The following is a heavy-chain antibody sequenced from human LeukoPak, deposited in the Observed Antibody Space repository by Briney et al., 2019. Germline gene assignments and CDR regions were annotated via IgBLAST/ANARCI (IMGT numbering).Heavy chain of an antibody. Sequence: PSETLSLTCAVYGGSFSGYYWSWIRQPPGKGLEWIGSIYHSGTTSYNPSLRSRVTISVDASKNQFSLKLNSVTAADTAVYYCARVYYGALGLDYWGQGTLVTVSS. J-gene: IGHJ4*02. CDR2: IYHSGTT. CDR3: ARVYYGALGLDY. D-gene: IGHD3-22*01. CDR1: GGSFSGYY. V-gene: IGHV4-34*01.